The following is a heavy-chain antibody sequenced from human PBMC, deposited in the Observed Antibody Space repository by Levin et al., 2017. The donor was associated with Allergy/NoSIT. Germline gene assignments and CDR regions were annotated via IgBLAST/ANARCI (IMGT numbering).Heavy chain of an antibody. J-gene: IGHJ6*02. V-gene: IGHV3-53*01. CDR3: ARNGMPGWFGELLYGLGEDYYYYGMDV. CDR1: GFTVSSNY. Sequence: GESLKISCAASGFTVSSNYMSWVRQAPGKGLEWVSVIYSGGSTYYADSVKGRFTISRDNSKNTLYLQMNSLRAEDTAVYYCARNGMPGWFGELLYGLGEDYYYYGMDVWGQGTTVTVSS. D-gene: IGHD3-10*01. CDR2: IYSGGST.